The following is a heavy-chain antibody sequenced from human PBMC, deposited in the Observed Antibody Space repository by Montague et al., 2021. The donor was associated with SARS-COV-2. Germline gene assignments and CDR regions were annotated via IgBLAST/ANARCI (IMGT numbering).Heavy chain of an antibody. CDR3: ARGRVTRAGFDY. J-gene: IGHJ4*02. D-gene: IGHD2-21*02. CDR1: GYFIGTGHY. CDR2: NYLHGNA. Sequence: SETLSLTCSVSGYFIGTGHYCGWFRQSPGKGLEWIGSNYLHGNAYYNPSLYSRVTISLDTSTNQFSLRLTSVTTSDAAVYYCARGRVTRAGFDYWGQGIRVIVSS. V-gene: IGHV4-38-2*02.